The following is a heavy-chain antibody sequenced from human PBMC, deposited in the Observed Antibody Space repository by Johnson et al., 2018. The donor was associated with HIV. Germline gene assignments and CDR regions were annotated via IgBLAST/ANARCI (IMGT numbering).Heavy chain of an antibody. D-gene: IGHD3-16*01. Sequence: VQLVESGGGLVQPGGSLRLSCAASGFTVSSNYMNWVRQAPGKGLEWVSVLYSGGSTYYAAFVKEGFIISRDNSTKTPYLQMNSLIDEDTAVYYCARDYNCVWGSSYGFDIWGQGKMVIVSS. V-gene: IGHV3-66*01. CDR2: LYSGGST. CDR3: ARDYNCVWGSSYGFDI. J-gene: IGHJ3*02. CDR1: GFTVSSNY.